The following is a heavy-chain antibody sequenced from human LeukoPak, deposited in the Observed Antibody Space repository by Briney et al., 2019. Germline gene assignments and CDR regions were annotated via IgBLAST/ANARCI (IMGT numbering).Heavy chain of an antibody. D-gene: IGHD3-3*01. V-gene: IGHV4-30-4*08. Sequence: SQTLSLTCTVSGGSISSGDYYWSWIRQPPGKGLEWIGYIYYSGSTYYNPSLKSRVTIPVDTSKNQFSLKLSSVTAADTAVYYCARALEWLFHFDYWGQGTLVTVSS. CDR2: IYYSGST. J-gene: IGHJ4*02. CDR3: ARALEWLFHFDY. CDR1: GGSISSGDYY.